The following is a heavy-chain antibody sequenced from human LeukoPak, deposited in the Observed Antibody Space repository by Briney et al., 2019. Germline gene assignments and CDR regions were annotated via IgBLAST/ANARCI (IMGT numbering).Heavy chain of an antibody. V-gene: IGHV3-15*01. Sequence: RTGGSLRLSCAASGFIFSKAWMSWVRQAPGKGLEWVGRIKSKTEGGTTDYAAPVKGRFTMSRDDSKNTQYLQMNNLKTEDTAVYYCTTAAVVPADDYWGQGTLVTVSS. D-gene: IGHD2-2*01. J-gene: IGHJ4*02. CDR2: IKSKTEGGTT. CDR3: TTAAVVPADDY. CDR1: GFIFSKAW.